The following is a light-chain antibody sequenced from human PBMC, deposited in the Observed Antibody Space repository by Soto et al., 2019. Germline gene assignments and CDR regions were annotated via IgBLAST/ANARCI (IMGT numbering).Light chain of an antibody. CDR1: PDISNY. J-gene: IGKJ4*02. V-gene: IGKV1-33*01. Sequence: DSQMSQCPSSLSGSXGDRVTISGQARPDISNYLNGYQQIQGRAPKIXXYDASNWEKGVPSRFSGSGSGTDFTWTISSRQPEDVATYNCQQYDELPLTCGGGTKVDIK. CDR3: QQYDELPLT. CDR2: DAS.